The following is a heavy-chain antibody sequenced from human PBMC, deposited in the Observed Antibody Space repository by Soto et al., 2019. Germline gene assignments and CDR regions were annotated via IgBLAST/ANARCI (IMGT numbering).Heavy chain of an antibody. CDR3: ARGFTMVRGYYYHYYMDV. CDR2: IYNTGST. D-gene: IGHD3-10*01. V-gene: IGHV4-59*08. CDR1: GGSISSYY. Sequence: SETLSLTCTVSGGSISSYYWSWIRQPPGKGLEWIGYIYNTGSTSYNPSLKSRVTISVDTSKNQFSLKLPSVTAADTAVYYCARGFTMVRGYYYHYYMDVWGKGTPVTVSS. J-gene: IGHJ6*03.